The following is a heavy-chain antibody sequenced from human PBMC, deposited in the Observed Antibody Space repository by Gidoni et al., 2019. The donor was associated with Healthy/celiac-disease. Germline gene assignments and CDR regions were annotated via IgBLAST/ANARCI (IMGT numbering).Heavy chain of an antibody. Sequence: QVQLVESGGGVVQPGRSLRLSCAASGFTFSSYGMHWVRQAPGKGLEWVAVIWYDGSNKYYADSVKGRFTISRDNSKNTLYLQMNSLRAEDTAVYYCAREAYYYYGMDVWGQGTTVTVSS. CDR1: GFTFSSYG. J-gene: IGHJ6*02. CDR2: IWYDGSNK. V-gene: IGHV3-33*01. CDR3: AREAYYYYGMDV.